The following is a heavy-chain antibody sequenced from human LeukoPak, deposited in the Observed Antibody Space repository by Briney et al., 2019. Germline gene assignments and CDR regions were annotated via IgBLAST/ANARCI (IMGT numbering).Heavy chain of an antibody. CDR1: GFTFSSYS. V-gene: IGHV3-21*01. CDR2: ISSSSYI. J-gene: IGHJ4*02. CDR3: ARAASSGWYYFDY. Sequence: GGSLRLSCAASGFTFSSYSMNWVRQAPGEGLEWVSSISSSSYIYYADSVKGRFTISRDNAKNSLYLQMNSLRAEDTAVYYCARAASSGWYYFDYWGQGTLVTVSS. D-gene: IGHD6-19*01.